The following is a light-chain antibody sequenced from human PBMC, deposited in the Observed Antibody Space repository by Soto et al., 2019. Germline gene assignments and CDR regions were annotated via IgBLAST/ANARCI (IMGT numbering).Light chain of an antibody. Sequence: DIQMAQSPSSLSPSVGDRLTITCRASQTISSYLNWYQQKPGKAPKXLIYGTSSLQSGVPSRFSGSGSGTELTITISSLKPEDVEMDDGLQTYNTPRAFGQGTRLEIK. CDR3: LQTYNTPRA. J-gene: IGKJ5*01. CDR2: GTS. CDR1: QTISSY. V-gene: IGKV1-39*01.